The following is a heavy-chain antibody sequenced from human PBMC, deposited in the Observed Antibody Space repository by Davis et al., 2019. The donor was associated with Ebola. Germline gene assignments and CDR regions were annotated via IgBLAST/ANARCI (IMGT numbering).Heavy chain of an antibody. D-gene: IGHD5-12*01. CDR1: GGTFKRNT. CDR3: TTPGGQDSGYDVFDI. J-gene: IGHJ3*02. V-gene: IGHV1-69*02. CDR2: IIPILGIA. Sequence: SVKVSCKASGGTFKRNTINWVRQAPGQGIEWMGRIIPILGIADRAQRFQGRVTVTRDTSTTTVYMDLSSLRSEDTALYYCTTPGGQDSGYDVFDIWGQGTMVTVSS.